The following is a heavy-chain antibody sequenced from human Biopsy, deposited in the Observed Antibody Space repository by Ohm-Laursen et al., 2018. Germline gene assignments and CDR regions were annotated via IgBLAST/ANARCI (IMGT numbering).Heavy chain of an antibody. V-gene: IGHV2-70*16. CDR3: ARIPMLVVPAAIVYRHRRHLQGLDV. CDR2: VDWDDAK. CDR1: GFSLNTRGMS. J-gene: IGHJ6*02. Sequence: TQTLTLTCTLSGFSLNTRGMSVTWIRQPPGKALEWLARVDWDDAKFYNGSLKTRLTLSKDTSENHVVLTLPDVDPMDTATYYCARIPMLVVPAAIVYRHRRHLQGLDVWGQGTTVIVSS. D-gene: IGHD2-2*02.